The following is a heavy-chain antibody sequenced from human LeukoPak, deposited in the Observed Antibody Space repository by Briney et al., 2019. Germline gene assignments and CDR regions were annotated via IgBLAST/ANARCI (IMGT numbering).Heavy chain of an antibody. CDR3: ARGEASGSSGY. J-gene: IGHJ4*02. V-gene: IGHV3-74*01. CDR1: GFTFRSYW. Sequence: GGSLRLSCAASGFTFRSYWMHWVRQAPGKGLVWVSRINSDGSSTSYADSVKGRFTISRDNAKNTLYLQMNSLRAEDTAVYYCARGEASGSSGYWGQGTLVTVSS. CDR2: INSDGSST. D-gene: IGHD1-26*01.